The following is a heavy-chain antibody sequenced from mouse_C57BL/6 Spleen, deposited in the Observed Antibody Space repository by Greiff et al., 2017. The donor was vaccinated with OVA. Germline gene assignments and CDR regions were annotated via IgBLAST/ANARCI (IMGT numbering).Heavy chain of an antibody. D-gene: IGHD1-1*01. Sequence: QVQLQQPGAELVRPGSSVKLSCKASGYTFTSYWMDWVKQRPGQGLEWIGNIYPSDSETHYNQKFKDKATLTVDKSYSTAYLQLSSLTSEDSAVYYCARSTTVVAEWYFDVWGTGTTVTVSS. CDR1: GYTFTSYW. CDR3: ARSTTVVAEWYFDV. J-gene: IGHJ1*03. CDR2: IYPSDSET. V-gene: IGHV1-61*01.